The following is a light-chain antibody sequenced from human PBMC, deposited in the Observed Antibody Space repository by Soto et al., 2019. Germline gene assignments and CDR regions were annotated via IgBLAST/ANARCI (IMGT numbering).Light chain of an antibody. CDR2: AAS. Sequence: DLQMTQSPSTLSASVGDRVTITCRASQSCRNALAWYQQKAGKAPTLLIYAASTLESGVPSRFTATVSGTEFSLTITSLQPEEFATYYCQQLFDSPITFGQGTRLEVK. V-gene: IGKV1-5*01. CDR1: QSCRNA. CDR3: QQLFDSPIT. J-gene: IGKJ5*01.